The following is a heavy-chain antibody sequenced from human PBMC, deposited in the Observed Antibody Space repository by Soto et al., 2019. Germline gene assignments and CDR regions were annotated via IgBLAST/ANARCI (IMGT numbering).Heavy chain of an antibody. CDR1: GYPFISYT. V-gene: IGHV1-3*01. CDR2: INAGNGNT. Sequence: GASVKVSCKASGYPFISYTIHWVRQAPGQRLEWMGWINAGNGNTKYSQKFQGRVTITRDTSASTAYMELSSLGSEDTAVYYCARGSGSYYEAFDIWGQGTMVTVS. D-gene: IGHD1-26*01. J-gene: IGHJ3*02. CDR3: ARGSGSYYEAFDI.